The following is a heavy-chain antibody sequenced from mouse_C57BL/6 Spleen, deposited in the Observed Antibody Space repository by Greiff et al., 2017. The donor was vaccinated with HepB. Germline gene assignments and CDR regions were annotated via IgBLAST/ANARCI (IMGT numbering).Heavy chain of an antibody. CDR3: TTSYYSNSWFAY. V-gene: IGHV14-4*01. J-gene: IGHJ3*01. Sequence: VQLQQSGAELVRPGASVKLSCTASGFNIKDDYMHWVKPRPEQGLEWIGWIDPENGDTEYASKFQGKATITADTSSNTAYLQLSSRTSEDTAVYYCTTSYYSNSWFAYWGQGTLVTVSA. CDR2: IDPENGDT. CDR1: GFNIKDDY. D-gene: IGHD2-5*01.